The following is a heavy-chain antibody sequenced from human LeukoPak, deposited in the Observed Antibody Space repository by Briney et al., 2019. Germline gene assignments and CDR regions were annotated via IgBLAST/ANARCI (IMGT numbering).Heavy chain of an antibody. Sequence: ASVKVSCKASGYSFTGYYMHWVRQAPGQGLEWMGWISAYNGNTNYAQKLQGRVTMTTDTSTSTAYMELRSLRSDDTAVYYCARDFQDGYCSSTSCSYLDYWGQGTLVTVSS. V-gene: IGHV1-18*04. CDR2: ISAYNGNT. J-gene: IGHJ4*02. CDR3: ARDFQDGYCSSTSCSYLDY. CDR1: GYSFTGYY. D-gene: IGHD2-2*03.